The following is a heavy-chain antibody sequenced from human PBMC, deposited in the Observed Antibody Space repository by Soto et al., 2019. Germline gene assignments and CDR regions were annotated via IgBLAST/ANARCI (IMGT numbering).Heavy chain of an antibody. Sequence: SETLSLTCAVYGGSFSGYHWTWIRQPPGKGLEWIGEINDSGGTDYNPSLKSRVTISLDTSKNQLSLKLSSVTAADTAVYYCARGRKGFSSSCYVDWGQGTLVTVSS. V-gene: IGHV4-34*01. CDR1: GGSFSGYH. D-gene: IGHD6-13*01. J-gene: IGHJ4*02. CDR3: ARGRKGFSSSCYVD. CDR2: INDSGGT.